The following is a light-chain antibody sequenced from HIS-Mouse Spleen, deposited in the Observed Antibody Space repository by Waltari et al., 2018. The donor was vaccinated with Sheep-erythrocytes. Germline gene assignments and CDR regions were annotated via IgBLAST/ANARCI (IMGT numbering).Light chain of an antibody. V-gene: IGKV3-20*01. CDR3: QQDGSSPFT. CDR2: GAS. Sequence: EIVLTQSPGTLSLSPGERATLSCRSSQSVSSSYLAWYQQKPGQAPRLLIYGASSRATGIRDRFSGSGSGTDFTLTISRLEPEDFAVYYGQQDGSSPFTFGPGTKVDIK. CDR1: QSVSSSY. J-gene: IGKJ3*01.